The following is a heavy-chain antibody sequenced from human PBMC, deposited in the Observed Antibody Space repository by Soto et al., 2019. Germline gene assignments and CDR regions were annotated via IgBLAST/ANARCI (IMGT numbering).Heavy chain of an antibody. D-gene: IGHD2-2*01. V-gene: IGHV3-23*01. CDR2: ISGSGGST. CDR1: GFTFSSYA. CDR3: AAGYCSSTSCYLGPFFRGGLYGMDV. Sequence: HPGGSLRLSCAASGFTFSSYAMSWVRQAPGKGLEWVSAISGSGGSTYYADSVKGRFTISRDNSKNTLYLQMNSLRAEDTAVYYCAAGYCSSTSCYLGPFFRGGLYGMDVWGQGTTVTVSS. J-gene: IGHJ6*02.